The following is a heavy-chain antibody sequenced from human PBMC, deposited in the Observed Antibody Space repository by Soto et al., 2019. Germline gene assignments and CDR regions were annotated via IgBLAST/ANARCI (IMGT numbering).Heavy chain of an antibody. J-gene: IGHJ5*02. CDR1: GGSISSSSYY. Sequence: SETLSLTCTVSGGSISSSSYYWGWIRQPPGKGLEWIGSIYYSGSTYYNPSLKSRVTISADTSKNQFSLKLSSVTAADTAVYYCARRSSVNWFDPWGQGTLVTVSS. CDR2: IYYSGST. V-gene: IGHV4-39*01. CDR3: ARRSSVNWFDP.